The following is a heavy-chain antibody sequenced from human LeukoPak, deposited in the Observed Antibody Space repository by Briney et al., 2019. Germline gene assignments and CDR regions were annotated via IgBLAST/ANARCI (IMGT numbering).Heavy chain of an antibody. V-gene: IGHV4-59*12. D-gene: IGHD2-21*02. CDR2: IYDSGST. CDR3: ASNVLLVTGSGDF. J-gene: IGHJ4*02. Sequence: SETLSLTCTVSGGSISSYWWSWIRQPPGKGLEWIGYIYDSGSTNYNPSLKSRVTISMDTSKNQVSLKLSSVTAADTAVYYCASNVLLVTGSGDFWGQGTLVTVSS. CDR1: GGSISSYW.